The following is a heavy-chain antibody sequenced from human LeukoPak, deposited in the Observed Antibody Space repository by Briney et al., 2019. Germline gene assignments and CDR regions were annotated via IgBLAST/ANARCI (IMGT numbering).Heavy chain of an antibody. CDR1: AGSISSYY. J-gene: IGHJ4*02. Sequence: SETLSLTCTVSAGSISSYYWSWIRQPPGKGLEWIGYIYYSGSTNYNPSLKSRVTISVDTSKNQFSLKLSSVTAADTAVYYCARERTDYGSGSYYTDYWGQGTLVTVSS. CDR3: ARERTDYGSGSYYTDY. V-gene: IGHV4-59*01. CDR2: IYYSGST. D-gene: IGHD3-10*01.